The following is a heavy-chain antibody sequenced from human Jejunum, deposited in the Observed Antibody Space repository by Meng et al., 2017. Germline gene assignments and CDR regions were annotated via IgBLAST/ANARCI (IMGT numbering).Heavy chain of an antibody. CDR1: GDSVSSNDAA. Sequence: SQTLSLTCAISGDSVSSNDAAWNWFRQSPSRGLEWLGRTYYRSRWYTNYAVSVQSRITVYSDTSRNQFSLQLNSVTPEDTAMYYCARDSTGYSHGFNWFDSWGQGTLVTVSS. CDR3: ARDSTGYSHGFNWFDS. V-gene: IGHV6-1*01. J-gene: IGHJ5*01. CDR2: TYYRSRWYT. D-gene: IGHD2-2*01.